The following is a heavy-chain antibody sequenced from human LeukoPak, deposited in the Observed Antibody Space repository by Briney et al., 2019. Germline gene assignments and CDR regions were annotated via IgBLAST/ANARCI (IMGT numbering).Heavy chain of an antibody. V-gene: IGHV1-69*01. Sequence: GASVKVSCKASGGTFSSYAISWVRQAPGQGLEWMGGIIPIFGTANYAQKFQGRVTITADESTSTAYMELSSLRSEDTALYYCATLPGSGSYYDFWSGYRYYMDVWGKGTTVTVSS. CDR1: GGTFSSYA. D-gene: IGHD3-3*01. J-gene: IGHJ6*03. CDR2: IIPIFGTA. CDR3: ATLPGSGSYYDFWSGYRYYMDV.